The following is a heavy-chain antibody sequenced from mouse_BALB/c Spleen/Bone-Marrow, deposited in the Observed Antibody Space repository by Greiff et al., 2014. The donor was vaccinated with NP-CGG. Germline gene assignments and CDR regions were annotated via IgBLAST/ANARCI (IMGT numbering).Heavy chain of an antibody. CDR3: AIYYGNYYAMDY. V-gene: IGHV14-3*02. J-gene: IGHJ4*01. CDR1: GFNIKDTY. Sequence: VQLQQSGAELVKPGASVKLSCTASGFNIKDTYMHWVKQRPEQGLEWIGRIDPANGNTKYDPKFQGKATITADTSSNTAYLQLSSLTSEDTSVYYCAIYYGNYYAMDYWGQGTSVTVSS. D-gene: IGHD2-1*01. CDR2: IDPANGNT.